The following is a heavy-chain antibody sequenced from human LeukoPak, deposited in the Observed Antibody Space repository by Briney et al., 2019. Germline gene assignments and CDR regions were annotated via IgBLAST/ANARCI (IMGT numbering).Heavy chain of an antibody. CDR3: AKRYYYGSGSYPSFDY. D-gene: IGHD3-10*01. J-gene: IGHJ4*02. CDR2: INPNSGGT. CDR1: GYTFTDYY. V-gene: IGHV1-2*02. Sequence: ASVKVSCKAAGYTFTDYYIHWVRQAPRQGLEWMGWINPNSGGTNYAQKFQGRVTMTRDTSINTAYMDLSRLTSDDTAVYYCAKRYYYGSGSYPSFDYWGQGTLVTVSS.